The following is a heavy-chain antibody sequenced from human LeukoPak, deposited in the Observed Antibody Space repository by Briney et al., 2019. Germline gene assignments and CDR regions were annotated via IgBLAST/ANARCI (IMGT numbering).Heavy chain of an antibody. D-gene: IGHD6-13*01. CDR3: ARDHQAAAGTYYYYYGMDV. Sequence: GGSLRLSCVASGFTVSSNYMSWVRQAPGKGLEWVSVIYSGGSTYYADSVKGRFTISRDNSKNTLYLQMNSLRAEDTAVYYCARDHQAAAGTYYYYYGMDVWGQGTTVTVSS. V-gene: IGHV3-53*01. CDR2: IYSGGST. J-gene: IGHJ6*02. CDR1: GFTVSSNY.